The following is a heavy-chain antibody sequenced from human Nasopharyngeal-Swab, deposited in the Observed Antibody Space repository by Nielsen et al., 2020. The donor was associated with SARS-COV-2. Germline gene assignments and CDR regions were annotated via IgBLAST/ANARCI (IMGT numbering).Heavy chain of an antibody. D-gene: IGHD2-8*01. V-gene: IGHV4-4*02. J-gene: IGHJ6*03. CDR3: ARQEGFSDLYTYYYMDV. Sequence: SETLSLTCAVSGGSISSPNWWTWVRQPPGKGLEWIGEIYYSGSTEYNPSLKSRVTISMDTSKNHFSLKLTSVTAADTGVYFCARQEGFSDLYTYYYMDVWGKGTTVTVSS. CDR1: GGSISSPNW. CDR2: IYYSGST.